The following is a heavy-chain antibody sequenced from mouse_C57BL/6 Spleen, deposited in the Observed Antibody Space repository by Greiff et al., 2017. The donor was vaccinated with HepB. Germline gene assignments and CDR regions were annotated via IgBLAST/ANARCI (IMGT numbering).Heavy chain of an antibody. CDR2: ISSGGSYT. J-gene: IGHJ4*01. Sequence: EVKLMESGGDLVKPGGSLKLSCAASGFTFSSYGMSWVRQTPDKRLEWVATISSGGSYTYYPDNVKGRFTISRDNANNTLYLQMSSLKSEDTAMYYYARQEYYGSSYAVDYWGQGTSVTVSS. D-gene: IGHD1-1*01. CDR1: GFTFSSYG. CDR3: ARQEYYGSSYAVDY. V-gene: IGHV5-6*01.